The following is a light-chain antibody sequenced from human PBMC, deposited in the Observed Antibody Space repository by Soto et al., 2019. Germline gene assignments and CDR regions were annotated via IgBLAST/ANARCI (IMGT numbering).Light chain of an antibody. Sequence: EIVMTQSPATLSVSPGERATLSCRASQSVHSNLAWYQQKPGQAPRLLIYGASTRATGIPARFSGSGSGTEFTVTINSLQSEDFAVYFCQQYNNWPLTFGGGTNVEIK. CDR2: GAS. V-gene: IGKV3-15*01. CDR3: QQYNNWPLT. J-gene: IGKJ4*02. CDR1: QSVHSN.